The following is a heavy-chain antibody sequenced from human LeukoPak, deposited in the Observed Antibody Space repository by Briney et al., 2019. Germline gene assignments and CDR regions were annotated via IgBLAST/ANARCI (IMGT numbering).Heavy chain of an antibody. CDR1: GGSISSYY. Sequence: PSETLSLTCTVSGGSISSYYWSWIRQPPGKGLEWIGYIYYSGSTNYNPSLKSRVTISVDTSKNQFSLKLSSVTAADTAVYYCARHARYCSGGSRPNYYYYGMDVWGQRTTVTVSS. D-gene: IGHD2-15*01. CDR2: IYYSGST. CDR3: ARHARYCSGGSRPNYYYYGMDV. J-gene: IGHJ6*02. V-gene: IGHV4-59*08.